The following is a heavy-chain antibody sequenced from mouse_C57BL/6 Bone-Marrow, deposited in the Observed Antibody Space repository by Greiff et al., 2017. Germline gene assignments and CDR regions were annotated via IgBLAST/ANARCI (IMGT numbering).Heavy chain of an antibody. D-gene: IGHD3-2*02. V-gene: IGHV1-54*01. CDR1: GYAFTNYL. Sequence: VQRVESGAELVRPGTSVQVSCKASGYAFTNYLIEWVKQRPGQGLEWIGVINPGSGGTNYNEKFKGKATLTAYKSSSTAYMQLSSLTSEDSAVYFCARPDSSGYGFAYWGQGTLVTVSA. J-gene: IGHJ3*01. CDR3: ARPDSSGYGFAY. CDR2: INPGSGGT.